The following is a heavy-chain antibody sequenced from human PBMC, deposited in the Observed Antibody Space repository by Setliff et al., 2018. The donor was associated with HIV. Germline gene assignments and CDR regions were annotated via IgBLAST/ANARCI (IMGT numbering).Heavy chain of an antibody. Sequence: SETLSLTCTVSGGSISSYCWNWIRQSPGRGLEWVGFIFSSGSTKYNPSLQSRVTMSIDTSKNQFSLKLTSVTAADTAVYYCARRIDNSGTFPDKNWFDTWGQGSLVTVSS. J-gene: IGHJ5*02. CDR2: IFSSGST. CDR1: GGSISSYC. CDR3: ARRIDNSGTFPDKNWFDT. V-gene: IGHV4-4*09. D-gene: IGHD3-10*01.